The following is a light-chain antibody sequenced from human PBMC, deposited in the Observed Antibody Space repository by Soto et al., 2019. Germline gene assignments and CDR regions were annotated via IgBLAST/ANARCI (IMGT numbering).Light chain of an antibody. CDR2: DAS. V-gene: IGKV3-11*01. CDR1: QSVSSY. Sequence: EIVWTQSPATLSLSPGERATLSCRASQSVSSYLAWYHQKPGQAPRLLSYDASSRATGIPAMFSGSGSGTDFTLTISSLEPEDFAVYYCQQRSNWLTFGGGTKVEIK. CDR3: QQRSNWLT. J-gene: IGKJ4*01.